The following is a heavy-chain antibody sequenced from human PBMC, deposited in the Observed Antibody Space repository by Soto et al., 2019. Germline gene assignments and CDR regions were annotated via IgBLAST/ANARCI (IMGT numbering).Heavy chain of an antibody. J-gene: IGHJ4*02. V-gene: IGHV3-66*01. Sequence: GGSPRLSCAASGLTVSSNYMSWVRQAPGKGLEWVSVIYSGGSTYYADSVKGRFTISRDNSKNTLYLQMNSLRAEDTAVYYCARGLYSGWHYFDYWGQGTLVTVSS. CDR2: IYSGGST. CDR1: GLTVSSNY. CDR3: ARGLYSGWHYFDY. D-gene: IGHD5-12*01.